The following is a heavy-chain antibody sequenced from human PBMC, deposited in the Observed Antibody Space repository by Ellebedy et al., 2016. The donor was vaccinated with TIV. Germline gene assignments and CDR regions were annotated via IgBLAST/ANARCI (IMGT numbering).Heavy chain of an antibody. Sequence: SVKVSCXASGGTFSSYAINWVRQAPGQGLEWMGGIIPIFHTPNYAQKFQGRVTMTADESTNTAYMELSSLRSDDTAVYYCAGGRGWFFAFDIWGQGTMVTVSS. CDR2: IIPIFHTP. CDR3: AGGRGWFFAFDI. D-gene: IGHD6-19*01. CDR1: GGTFSSYA. J-gene: IGHJ3*02. V-gene: IGHV1-69*13.